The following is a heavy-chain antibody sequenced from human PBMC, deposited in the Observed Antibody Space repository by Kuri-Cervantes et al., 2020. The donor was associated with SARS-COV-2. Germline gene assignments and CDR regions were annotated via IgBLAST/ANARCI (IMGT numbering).Heavy chain of an antibody. J-gene: IGHJ4*02. Sequence: LRLSCTVSGGSISSSSYSWSWIRQPPGKGLEWIGYIYHSGSTYYNPSLKSRVTISVDRSKNQFSLKLSSVTAADTAVYYCAGRHLESIDYWGQGTLVTVSS. CDR3: AGRHLESIDY. D-gene: IGHD3-3*01. V-gene: IGHV4-30-2*01. CDR1: GGSISSSSYS. CDR2: IYHSGST.